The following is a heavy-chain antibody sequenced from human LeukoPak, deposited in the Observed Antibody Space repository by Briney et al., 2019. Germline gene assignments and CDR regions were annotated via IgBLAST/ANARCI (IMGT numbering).Heavy chain of an antibody. J-gene: IGHJ3*02. CDR2: INSDGSST. V-gene: IGHV3-74*01. CDR3: ARGLTIFGVVNDAFDI. Sequence: PGGSLRLSCAASGFTFSSYWMHWVRQAPGKGLVWVSLINSDGSSTIYADSVKGRFTISRDNAKNTLYLQMKSLRAEDTAVYCCARGLTIFGVVNDAFDISGQGTMVTVSS. CDR1: GFTFSSYW. D-gene: IGHD3-3*01.